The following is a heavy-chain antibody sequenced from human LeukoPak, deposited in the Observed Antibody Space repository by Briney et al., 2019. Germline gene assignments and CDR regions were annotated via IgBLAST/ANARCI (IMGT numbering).Heavy chain of an antibody. CDR2: ISAYYGTT. Sequence: SGNSFISFAISWVRQAPGQGLEWMGWISAYYGTTNYAQKFKGGVTMTTDTSTSTVYMELRSLRSDDTAVYYCARDLTQTRSYGSHGPSPHLDYWGQGTLVTVSS. CDR1: GNSFISFA. CDR3: ARDLTQTRSYGSHGPSPHLDY. J-gene: IGHJ4*02. V-gene: IGHV1-18*01. D-gene: IGHD5-18*01.